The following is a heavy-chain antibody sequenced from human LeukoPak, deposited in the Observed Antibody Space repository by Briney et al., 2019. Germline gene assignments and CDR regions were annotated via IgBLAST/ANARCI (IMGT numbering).Heavy chain of an antibody. CDR3: ARLVGATYIDD. Sequence: SETLSLTCIVSGDSISSSRCYWGWIRQPPGKGLEWIGNIYYSGSTFYIPSLKSRVTISVDTSKNQFSLKLSSMTAADTAVYYCARLVGATYIDDWGQGTLVTVSS. CDR2: IYYSGST. V-gene: IGHV4-39*01. D-gene: IGHD1-26*01. J-gene: IGHJ4*02. CDR1: GDSISSSRCY.